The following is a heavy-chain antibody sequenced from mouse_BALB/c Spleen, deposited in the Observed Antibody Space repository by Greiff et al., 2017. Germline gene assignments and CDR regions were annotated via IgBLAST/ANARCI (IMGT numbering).Heavy chain of an antibody. CDR2: IRNKANGYTT. J-gene: IGHJ4*01. D-gene: IGHD2-4*01. CDR1: GFTFTDYY. CDR3: AREGGLRRRGYAMDY. V-gene: IGHV7-3*02. Sequence: EVKVVESGGGLVQPGGSLRLSCATSGFTFTDYYMSWVRQPPGKALEWLGFIRNKANGYTTEYSASVKGRFTISRDNSQSILYLQMNTLRAEDSATYYCAREGGLRRRGYAMDYWGQGTSVTVSS.